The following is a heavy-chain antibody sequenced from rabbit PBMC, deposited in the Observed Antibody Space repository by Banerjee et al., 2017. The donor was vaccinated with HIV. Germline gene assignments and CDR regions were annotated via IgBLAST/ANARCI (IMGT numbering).Heavy chain of an antibody. Sequence: QSLEESGGDLVKPGASLTLTCTASGFSFSSSYWICWVRQAPGKGLEWIACIYTGSSGSTYYASWAKGRFTVSKTSSTTVTLQMTSLTAADTATYFCARGSEDYSYAFKLWGPGTLVTVS. CDR2: IYTGSSGST. CDR1: GFSFSSSYW. D-gene: IGHD6-1*01. V-gene: IGHV1S40*01. J-gene: IGHJ4*01. CDR3: ARGSEDYSYAFKL.